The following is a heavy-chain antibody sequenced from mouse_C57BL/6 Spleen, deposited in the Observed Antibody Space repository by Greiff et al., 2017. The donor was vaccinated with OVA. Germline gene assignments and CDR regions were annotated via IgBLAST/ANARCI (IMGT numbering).Heavy chain of an antibody. Sequence: VQLQQSGPELVKPGASVKISCKASGYTFTDYYMNWVKQSHGKSLEWIGDINPNNGGTSYNQKFKGKATLTVDKSSSTAYMELRSLTSEDSAVYYCARAYGKGYAMDYWGQGTSVTVSS. CDR3: ARAYGKGYAMDY. CDR1: GYTFTDYY. CDR2: INPNNGGT. V-gene: IGHV1-26*01. J-gene: IGHJ4*01. D-gene: IGHD2-10*02.